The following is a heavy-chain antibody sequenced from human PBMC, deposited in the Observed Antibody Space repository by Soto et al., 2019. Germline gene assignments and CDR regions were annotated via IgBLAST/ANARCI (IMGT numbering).Heavy chain of an antibody. CDR2: INHSGST. CDR3: ARGVYYYGSGSYWNWFDP. CDR1: GGSFSGYY. J-gene: IGHJ5*02. Sequence: QVQLQQWGAGLLKPSETLSLTCAVYGGSFSGYYWSWIRQPPGKGLEWIGEINHSGSTNYNPSLRSRVTVSVDTSKNQFSLKLRSVTAADTAVYYCARGVYYYGSGSYWNWFDPWGQGTLVTVSS. V-gene: IGHV4-34*01. D-gene: IGHD3-10*01.